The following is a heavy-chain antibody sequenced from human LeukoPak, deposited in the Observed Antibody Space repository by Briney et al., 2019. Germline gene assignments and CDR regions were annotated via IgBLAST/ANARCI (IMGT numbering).Heavy chain of an antibody. Sequence: GGSLRLSCAASGFTFSIYAMSWVRQAPGKGLEWVSAISGSGGSTYYADSVKGRFTISRDNSKNTLYLQMNSLRAEDTAVYYCARGDGRWFTIFGVVNTIDYWGQGTLVTVSS. V-gene: IGHV3-23*01. D-gene: IGHD3-3*01. CDR1: GFTFSIYA. CDR3: ARGDGRWFTIFGVVNTIDY. J-gene: IGHJ4*02. CDR2: ISGSGGST.